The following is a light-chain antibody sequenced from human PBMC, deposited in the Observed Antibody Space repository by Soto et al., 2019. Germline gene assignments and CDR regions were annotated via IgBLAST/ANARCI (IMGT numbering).Light chain of an antibody. CDR3: VLYIGSGILV. CDR1: SGSVSTSYY. V-gene: IGLV8-61*01. Sequence: QTVVTQEPSFSVSPGGTVTLTCGLSSGSVSTSYYPIWYHQTPGQAPRTLIYSTNTRSSGVPDRFSGSILGNKAALTITGAQADDESDYYCVLYIGSGILVFGGGTKLTVL. CDR2: STN. J-gene: IGLJ2*01.